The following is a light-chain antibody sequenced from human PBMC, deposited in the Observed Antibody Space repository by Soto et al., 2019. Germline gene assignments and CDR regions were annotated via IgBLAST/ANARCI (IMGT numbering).Light chain of an antibody. J-gene: IGKJ4*01. V-gene: IGKV3-20*01. CDR3: QQYCSSVT. Sequence: EIVLTQSPGTLPLSPGERATLSCRASQSVSSSYLAWYQQKPGQAPRLLIYGASSRATGIPDRFSGSGSGTDFTLTISRLEPEDFAVYYCQQYCSSVTFGGGTKVEIK. CDR1: QSVSSSY. CDR2: GAS.